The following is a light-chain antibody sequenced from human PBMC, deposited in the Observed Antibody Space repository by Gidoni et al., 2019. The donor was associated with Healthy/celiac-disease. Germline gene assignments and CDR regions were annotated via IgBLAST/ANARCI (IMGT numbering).Light chain of an antibody. Sequence: HSALTQPASLSGSPGQSITISCTGTSSDVGSYNLVSWYQQHPGKAPKLMIYEGSKRPSGVSNRFSGSKSGNTASLTISGLQAEDEADYYCCSYAGSSTSFGGGTKLTVL. J-gene: IGLJ2*01. V-gene: IGLV2-23*01. CDR3: CSYAGSSTS. CDR1: SSDVGSYNL. CDR2: EGS.